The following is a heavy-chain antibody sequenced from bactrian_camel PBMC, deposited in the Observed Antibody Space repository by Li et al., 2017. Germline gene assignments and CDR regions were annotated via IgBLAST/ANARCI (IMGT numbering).Heavy chain of an antibody. Sequence: VQLVESGGGSVQAGGSLRLSCKAFGLTFDGADVGWYRQAPGDECFLVSSRNRDGNKEYADSVKGRFTISEDSVEEIMYLQMNSLKPEDTGVYYCAAGPEALKVTSCPEAATTVGNYFWGQGTQVTVS. J-gene: IGHJ4*01. V-gene: IGHV3S55*01. D-gene: IGHD4*01. CDR3: AAGPEALKVTSCPEAATTVGNYF. CDR2: RNRDGNK. CDR1: GLTFDGAD.